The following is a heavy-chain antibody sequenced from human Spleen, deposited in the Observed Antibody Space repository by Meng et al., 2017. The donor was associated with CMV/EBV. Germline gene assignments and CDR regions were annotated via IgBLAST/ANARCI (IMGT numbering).Heavy chain of an antibody. Sequence: ASVKVSCKASGYTFTDYYMHWVRQAPGQGLEWVGWINPNTGGTNYAQKFQGRVTMTRDTSISTVYMDLSSLRSDDTAVYYCARVRTEYYGMDVWGQGTTVTVSS. J-gene: IGHJ6*02. CDR3: ARVRTEYYGMDV. V-gene: IGHV1-2*02. CDR2: INPNTGGT. CDR1: GYTFTDYY.